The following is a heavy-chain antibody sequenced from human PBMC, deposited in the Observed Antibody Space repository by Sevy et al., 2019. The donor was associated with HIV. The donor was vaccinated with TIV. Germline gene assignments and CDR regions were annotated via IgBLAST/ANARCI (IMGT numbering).Heavy chain of an antibody. J-gene: IGHJ4*02. CDR2: INTDGSST. V-gene: IGHV3-74*01. CDR1: GFTFSSYW. Sequence: GGSLRLSCAASGFTFSSYWMHWVRQAPGKGLVWVSRINTDGSSTSDADSVKGRFTISRDNAKNTLYLQMNSLRAEDTAVYYCARDGYRSSSVDFDYWGQGTLVTVSS. D-gene: IGHD6-13*01. CDR3: ARDGYRSSSVDFDY.